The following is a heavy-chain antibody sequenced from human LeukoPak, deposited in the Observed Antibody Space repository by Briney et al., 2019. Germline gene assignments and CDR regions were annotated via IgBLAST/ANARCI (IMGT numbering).Heavy chain of an antibody. Sequence: GGSLRLSCVASGFTFSTYGMSWVRQAPGKGLEWVSAISGSGGSTYYADSVKGRFTISRDNSKNTLYLQMNSLRAEDTAVYYCAKDRVLRYFDWLFDLDYWGQGTLVTVSS. D-gene: IGHD3-9*01. V-gene: IGHV3-23*01. J-gene: IGHJ4*02. CDR1: GFTFSTYG. CDR3: AKDRVLRYFDWLFDLDY. CDR2: ISGSGGST.